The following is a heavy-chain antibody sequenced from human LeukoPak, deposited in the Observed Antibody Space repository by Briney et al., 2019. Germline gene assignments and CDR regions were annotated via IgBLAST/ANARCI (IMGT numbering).Heavy chain of an antibody. CDR1: GGSFSGYY. CDR2: INHSGST. Sequence: SETLSLTCAVYGGSFSGYYWSWIRQPPGKGLEWIGEINHSGSTNYNPSLKSRVTISVDTSKNQFSLKLSSVTAADTAVYYCARGGYYDFWSGYYSGPSTNYYGMDVWGQGTTVTVSS. CDR3: ARGGYYDFWSGYYSGPSTNYYGMDV. D-gene: IGHD3-3*01. V-gene: IGHV4-34*01. J-gene: IGHJ6*02.